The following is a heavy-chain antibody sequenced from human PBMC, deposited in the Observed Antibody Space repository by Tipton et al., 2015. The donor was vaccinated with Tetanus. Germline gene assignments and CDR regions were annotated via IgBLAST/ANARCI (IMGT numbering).Heavy chain of an antibody. V-gene: IGHV4-59*12. J-gene: IGHJ4*02. CDR2: IYYSGST. Sequence: TLSLTCTVSGGSISSYYWSWIRQPPGKGLEWIGYIYYSGSTNYNPSLKSRVTISVDTSKNQFSLKLSSVTAADTAVYYCARTTVTIDYWGQGTLVTVSS. CDR1: GGSISSYY. D-gene: IGHD4-17*01. CDR3: ARTTVTIDY.